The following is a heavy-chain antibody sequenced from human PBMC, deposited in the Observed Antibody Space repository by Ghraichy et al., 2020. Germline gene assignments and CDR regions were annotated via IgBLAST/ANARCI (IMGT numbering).Heavy chain of an antibody. CDR2: ISYDGSNK. J-gene: IGHJ6*02. V-gene: IGHV3-30*04. CDR1: GFTFSSYA. CDR3: ARVDYYYYGMDV. Sequence: GGSLRLSCAASGFTFSSYAMHWVRQAPGKGLEWVAVISYDGSNKYYADSVKGRFTISRDNSKNTLYLQMNSLRAEDTAVYYCARVDYYYYGMDVWGQGTTVTVSS.